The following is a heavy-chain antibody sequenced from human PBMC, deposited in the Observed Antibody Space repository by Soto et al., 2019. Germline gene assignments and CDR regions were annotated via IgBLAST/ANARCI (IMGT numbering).Heavy chain of an antibody. Sequence: QVQLVQSGAEVKKPGASVKVSCKASGYTFTTYGINWVRQAPGQGLEWMGWISAYNGNIHYAQTFQGRVTMTRDTSTTTAYMELRSLRSAATAVYYCARGDYGDYWGQGTLVTVSS. CDR2: ISAYNGNI. J-gene: IGHJ4*02. CDR1: GYTFTTYG. CDR3: ARGDYGDY. V-gene: IGHV1-18*01.